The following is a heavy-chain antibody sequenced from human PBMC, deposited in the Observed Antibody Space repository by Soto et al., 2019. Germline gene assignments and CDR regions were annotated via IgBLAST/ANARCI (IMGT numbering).Heavy chain of an antibody. CDR2: IKQDGFEK. J-gene: IGHJ6*02. V-gene: IGHV3-7*04. CDR1: GFTFSRYW. D-gene: IGHD4-17*01. CDR3: ARGDYPFPYYYYGLDV. Sequence: VQLVESGGGLVQPGGSLRLSCAASGFTFSRYWMSWVRQAPGKGLEWVANIKQDGFEKYCVDSVKERFTISRDNAKNSLFLQMNSLRADDTAVYYCARGDYPFPYYYYGLDVWGLGTTVTVSS.